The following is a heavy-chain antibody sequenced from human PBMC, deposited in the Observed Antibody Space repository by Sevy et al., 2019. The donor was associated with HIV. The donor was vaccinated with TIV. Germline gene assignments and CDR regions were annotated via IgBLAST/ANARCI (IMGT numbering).Heavy chain of an antibody. V-gene: IGHV1-2*02. CDR1: GYIFTDYY. Sequence: ASVKVSCKASGYIFTDYYIHWVRQAPGQGLEWMAWINSDGGVTNYAQRFQGEVTVTRDHSLSTDYLELTNLKSNDTAIYYCARLTTQPTSDLYGLDVWGQGTTVTVSS. CDR2: INSDGGVT. D-gene: IGHD4-17*01. J-gene: IGHJ6*02. CDR3: ARLTTQPTSDLYGLDV.